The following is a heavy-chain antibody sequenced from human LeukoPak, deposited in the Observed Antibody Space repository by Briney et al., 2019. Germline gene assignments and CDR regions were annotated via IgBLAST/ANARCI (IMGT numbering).Heavy chain of an antibody. CDR2: ISSSRGYI. D-gene: IGHD4-17*01. Sequence: GGSLRLSCEASGFTFSSYSMNWVRQAPGKGLEWVSSISSSRGYIYYADSVKGRFTISRDNAKNSLYLQMNSLRDEDTAIYYCARETTVIKKIDYWGQGTLVTVSS. CDR1: GFTFSSYS. CDR3: ARETTVIKKIDY. J-gene: IGHJ4*02. V-gene: IGHV3-21*01.